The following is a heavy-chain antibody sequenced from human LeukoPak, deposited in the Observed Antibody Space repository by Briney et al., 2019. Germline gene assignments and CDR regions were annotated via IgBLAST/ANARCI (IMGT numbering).Heavy chain of an antibody. CDR3: AGQTNVVVVARPAAGAFDI. CDR1: GYIFTDHY. Sequence: GASVKVSCKASGYIFTDHYMHWVRQAPGQGLEWMGGIIPIFGTANYAQKFQGRVTITTDESTSTAYMELSSLRSEDTAVYYCAGQTNVVVVARPAAGAFDIWGQGTMVTVSS. D-gene: IGHD2-15*01. CDR2: IIPIFGTA. V-gene: IGHV1-69*05. J-gene: IGHJ3*02.